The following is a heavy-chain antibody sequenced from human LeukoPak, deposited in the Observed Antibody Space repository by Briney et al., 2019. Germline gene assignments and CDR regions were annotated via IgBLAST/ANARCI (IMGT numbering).Heavy chain of an antibody. D-gene: IGHD5-12*01. CDR1: GYTFTSYY. CDR3: AKDRYGDYEAPFHYYMDA. Sequence: ASVKVSCKASGYTFTSYYMHWVRQAPGQGLEWMGWINPNSGVTNYAQKLQGRVTITRDTPIDTAYMQLSRLRSDDTAVYYCAKDRYGDYEAPFHYYMDAWGRGTTVTVSS. V-gene: IGHV1-2*02. J-gene: IGHJ6*03. CDR2: INPNSGVT.